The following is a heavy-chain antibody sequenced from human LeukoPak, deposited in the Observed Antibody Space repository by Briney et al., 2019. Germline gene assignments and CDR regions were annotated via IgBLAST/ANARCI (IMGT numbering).Heavy chain of an antibody. Sequence: GGSLRLSCVASGFAFSSYWMHWVRQAPGKGLVWVSRINRDGSSTGYADSVKGRFAISRDNAKNTLYLQMNSLRAEDTAVYYCARDNWAGYSSSWYPDAFDIWAKGQWSPSLQ. D-gene: IGHD6-13*01. CDR1: GFAFSSYW. J-gene: IGHJ3*02. V-gene: IGHV3-74*01. CDR3: ARDNWAGYSSSWYPDAFDI. CDR2: INRDGSST.